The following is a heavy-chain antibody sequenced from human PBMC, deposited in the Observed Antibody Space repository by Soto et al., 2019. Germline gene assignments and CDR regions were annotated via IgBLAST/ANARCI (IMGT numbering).Heavy chain of an antibody. CDR2: INPNSGGT. V-gene: IGHV1-2*04. CDR3: ARQPDGSNCFDY. J-gene: IGHJ4*02. D-gene: IGHD3-10*01. CDR1: GYTFTGYY. Sequence: ASVKVSCKASGYTFTGYYMHWVRQAPGQGLEWMGWINPNSGGTNYAQKFQGWGTMTRDTSISTAYMELSRLRSDDTAVYFCARQPDGSNCFDYWGQGTLVTVSS.